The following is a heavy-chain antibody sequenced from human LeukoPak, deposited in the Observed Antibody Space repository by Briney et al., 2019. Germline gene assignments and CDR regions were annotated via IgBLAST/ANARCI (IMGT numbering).Heavy chain of an antibody. D-gene: IGHD3-10*01. V-gene: IGHV4-34*01. Sequence: PSETLSLTCAVYGGSFSGYYWSWIRQPPGKGLEWIGEINHSGSTNYNPSLKSRVTISVDTSKNQFSLKLSSVTAADTAVYYCARVRLWFGKLLRAYFDYWGQGTLVTVSS. J-gene: IGHJ4*02. CDR3: ARVRLWFGKLLRAYFDY. CDR1: GGSFSGYY. CDR2: INHSGST.